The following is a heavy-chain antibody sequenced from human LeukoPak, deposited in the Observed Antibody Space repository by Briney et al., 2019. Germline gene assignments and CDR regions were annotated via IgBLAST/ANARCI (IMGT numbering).Heavy chain of an antibody. CDR1: GGSIGSGSYY. D-gene: IGHD5-24*01. J-gene: IGHJ4*02. CDR2: IYTSGST. V-gene: IGHV4-61*02. CDR3: ARDRDGYNFRFDY. Sequence: SQTLSLICTVSGGSIGSGSYYWSWIRQPAGKGLEWIGRIYTSGSTNYNPSLKSRVTISLDTTKNQFSLRLNSVTAADTAVYYCARDRDGYNFRFDYWGQGTLVTVSS.